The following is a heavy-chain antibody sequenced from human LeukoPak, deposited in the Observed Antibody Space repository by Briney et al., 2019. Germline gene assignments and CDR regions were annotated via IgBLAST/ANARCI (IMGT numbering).Heavy chain of an antibody. D-gene: IGHD2-15*01. CDR2: ISGSGGST. J-gene: IGHJ4*02. CDR3: AKDRSSGGRPSYFDY. V-gene: IGHV3-23*01. CDR1: GFTFSNYA. Sequence: GGSLRLSCAASGFTFSNYAMSWVRQAPGKGLEWVSGISGSGGSTYYADSVKGRFTISRDNSKNTLHLQMNSLRAEDTAVYYCAKDRSSGGRPSYFDYWGQGTLVTVSS.